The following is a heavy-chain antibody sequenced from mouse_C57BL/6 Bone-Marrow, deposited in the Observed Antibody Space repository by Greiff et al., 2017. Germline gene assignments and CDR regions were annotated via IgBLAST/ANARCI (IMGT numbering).Heavy chain of an antibody. D-gene: IGHD2-3*01. CDR2: INPSTGGT. CDR3: ARSGDGYYVDYFDY. Sequence: EVQLQQSGPELVKPGASVKISCKASGYSFTGYYMNWVKQSPEKSLEWIGEINPSTGGTTYNQKFKAKATLTVDKSPSTAYMQLKSLTSEDSAVYYCARSGDGYYVDYFDYWGQGTTLTVSS. J-gene: IGHJ2*01. V-gene: IGHV1-42*01. CDR1: GYSFTGYY.